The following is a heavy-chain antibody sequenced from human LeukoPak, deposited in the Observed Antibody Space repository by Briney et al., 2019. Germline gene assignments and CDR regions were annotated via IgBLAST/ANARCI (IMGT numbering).Heavy chain of an antibody. CDR3: ARDGPIYCSSTSRGWFDP. V-gene: IGHV4-39*07. D-gene: IGHD2-2*01. J-gene: IGHJ5*02. Sequence: PSETLSLTCTVSGGSISSSSYYWGWIRQPPGKGLEWIGSIYYSGSTYYNPSLKSRVTMSVDTSKNQFSLKLSSVTAADTAVYYCARDGPIYCSSTSRGWFDPWGQGTLVTVSS. CDR2: IYYSGST. CDR1: GGSISSSSYY.